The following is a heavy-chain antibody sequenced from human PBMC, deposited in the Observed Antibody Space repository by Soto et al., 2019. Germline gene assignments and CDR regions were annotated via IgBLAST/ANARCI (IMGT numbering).Heavy chain of an antibody. CDR2: IYYSGST. CDR1: CGSISSYY. CDR3: ARAAEQQLVHPWFDP. J-gene: IGHJ5*02. V-gene: IGHV4-59*01. Sequence: SETLSLTCTVSCGSISSYYWSWIRQPPGKGLEWIGYIYYSGSTNYNPSLKSRVTISVDTSKNQFSLKLSSVTAADTAVYYCARAAEQQLVHPWFDPWGQGTLVTVS. D-gene: IGHD6-13*01.